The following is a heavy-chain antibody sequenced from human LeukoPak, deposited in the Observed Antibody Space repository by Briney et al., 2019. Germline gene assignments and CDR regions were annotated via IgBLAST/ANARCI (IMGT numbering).Heavy chain of an antibody. CDR3: ARGRGTSGSNRDFYYYYYMDV. V-gene: IGHV1-3*03. J-gene: IGHJ6*03. Sequence: ASVKVSCKASGYTFTNYAIHWVRLAPGQRPEWLGWINGGNGNTKYSQKFQGRITITRDTSASTAYMHLKSLTSEDMAVYYCARGRGTSGSNRDFYYYYYMDVWGKGTAVTVSS. CDR2: INGGNGNT. CDR1: GYTFTNYA. D-gene: IGHD1-14*01.